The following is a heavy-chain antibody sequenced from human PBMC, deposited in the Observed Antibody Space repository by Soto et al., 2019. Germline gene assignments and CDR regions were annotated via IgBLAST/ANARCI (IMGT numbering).Heavy chain of an antibody. CDR2: IFHIGHT. Sequence: QVQLQESGPGLVKPSGTLSLTCVVSGGSIRSSHWWSWVRQPPGKGLEWIGEIFHIGHTNYNPSLKGRVSISLDQAKNLFSLNMTSETAADPAVFYCARREYGMDVWGQGTPVTVSS. CDR3: ARREYGMDV. V-gene: IGHV4-4*02. J-gene: IGHJ6*02. D-gene: IGHD1-26*01. CDR1: GGSIRSSHW.